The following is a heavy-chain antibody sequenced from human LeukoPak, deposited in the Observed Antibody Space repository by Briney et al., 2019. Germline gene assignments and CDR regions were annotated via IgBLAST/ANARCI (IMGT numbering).Heavy chain of an antibody. CDR1: GGSISSAGYF. CDR2: IYYSGST. Sequence: SETLSLTCTVSGGSISSAGYFWSWIRQHPGKGLEWIGYIYYSGSTYYNPSLKSRITISVDRSKNQFSLKLSSVTAADTAVYYCARGRDYGGNSNWFDPWGQGTLVTVSS. D-gene: IGHD4-23*01. V-gene: IGHV4-31*03. CDR3: ARGRDYGGNSNWFDP. J-gene: IGHJ5*02.